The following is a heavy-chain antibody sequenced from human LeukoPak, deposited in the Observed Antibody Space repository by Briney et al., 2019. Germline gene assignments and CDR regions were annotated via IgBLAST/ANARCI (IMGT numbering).Heavy chain of an antibody. Sequence: GGSLRLSCAASGFTVSSNYMSWVRQAPGKGLEWVSVIYSGGSTYYADSVKGRFTISRHNSKNTLYLQMNSLRAEDTAVYYCARDQRVMIFGVVYNWFDPWGQGTLVTVSS. CDR3: ARDQRVMIFGVVYNWFDP. V-gene: IGHV3-53*04. D-gene: IGHD3-3*01. J-gene: IGHJ5*02. CDR1: GFTVSSNY. CDR2: IYSGGST.